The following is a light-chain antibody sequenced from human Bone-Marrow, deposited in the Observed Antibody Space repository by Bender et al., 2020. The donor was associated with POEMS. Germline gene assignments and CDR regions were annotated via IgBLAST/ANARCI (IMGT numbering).Light chain of an antibody. Sequence: QAVLTQPPSVSGAPGQRVTISCTGSSSNIGASYDVHWYQQIPGTAPKLLIYGNSHRPSGVPDRFSGSKSGNTASLTISGLQAEDEADYYCSSYTNTNIVLFGGGTKLTVL. CDR2: GNS. V-gene: IGLV1-40*01. CDR1: SSNIGASYD. J-gene: IGLJ2*01. CDR3: SSYTNTNIVL.